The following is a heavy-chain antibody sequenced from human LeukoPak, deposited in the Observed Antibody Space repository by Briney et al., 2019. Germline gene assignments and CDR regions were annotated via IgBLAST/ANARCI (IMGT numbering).Heavy chain of an antibody. Sequence: PGRSLRLSCAASGFTFSSYAMHWVRLAPGKRLEWVTGISYDGSNKYYADSVKGRFTISRDNSKNTLYLQMNSLRAEDTAVYYCARGRNQLLLYYYGMDVWGQGTTVTVSS. CDR2: ISYDGSNK. CDR1: GFTFSSYA. J-gene: IGHJ6*02. D-gene: IGHD2-2*01. V-gene: IGHV3-30-3*01. CDR3: ARGRNQLLLYYYGMDV.